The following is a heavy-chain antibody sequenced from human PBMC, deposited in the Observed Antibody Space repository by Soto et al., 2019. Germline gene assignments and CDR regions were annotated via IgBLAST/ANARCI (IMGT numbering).Heavy chain of an antibody. J-gene: IGHJ4*02. D-gene: IGHD1-1*01. CDR2: IFYTGST. V-gene: IGHV4-59*01. Sequence: QVQLQESGPGLVKPSETLSLTCSVSDGSISSYYWGWIRQPPGKGLEWIGNIFYTGSTNYNPSLTSRVTISVDTSKNQFSLRLSSVTAADTAVYYCARLSPIANNWNYFDFWGQGTLVTVSS. CDR3: ARLSPIANNWNYFDF. CDR1: DGSISSYY.